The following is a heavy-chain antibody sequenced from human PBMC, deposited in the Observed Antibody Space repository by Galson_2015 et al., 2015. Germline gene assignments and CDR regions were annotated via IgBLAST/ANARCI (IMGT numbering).Heavy chain of an antibody. CDR3: ARDSGGGYGPLPFDY. Sequence: SLRLSCAASGFTFSDYYMSWIRQAPGKGLEWVSYISSSSSYTNYADSVKGRFTISRDNAKNSLYLQMNSLRAEDTAVYYCARDSGGGYGPLPFDYWGQGTLVTVSS. CDR1: GFTFSDYY. V-gene: IGHV3-11*06. J-gene: IGHJ4*02. CDR2: ISSSSSYT. D-gene: IGHD3-22*01.